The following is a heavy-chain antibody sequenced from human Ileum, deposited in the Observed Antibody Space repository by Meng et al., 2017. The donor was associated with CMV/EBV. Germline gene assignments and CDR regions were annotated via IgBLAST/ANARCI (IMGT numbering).Heavy chain of an antibody. Sequence: QITFKESGPTLLKPTQTLTLTCTFSGYSLSTNGVGVGWIRQPPGKALEWLALIYWDDTKRYSPSLKSRLTISKDTSKNQVVLTMTNTDTVDTATYYCANRRGSGWYETYFDSWGQGTLVTVSS. CDR1: GYSLSTNGVG. CDR2: IYWDDTK. D-gene: IGHD6-19*01. CDR3: ANRRGSGWYETYFDS. J-gene: IGHJ4*02. V-gene: IGHV2-5*02.